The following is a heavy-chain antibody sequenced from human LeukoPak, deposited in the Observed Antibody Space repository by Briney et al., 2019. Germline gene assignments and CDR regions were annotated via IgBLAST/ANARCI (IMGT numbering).Heavy chain of an antibody. CDR2: ISSSSSYI. CDR3: ARDGTPKGDGDTAMADFDY. J-gene: IGHJ4*02. V-gene: IGHV3-21*01. Sequence: GGSLRLSCAASGFTFSSYSMNWVRQAPGKGLEWVSSISSSSSYIYYADSVKGRFTISRDNAKNSLYLQMNSLRAEDTAVYYCARDGTPKGDGDTAMADFDYWGQGTLVTVSS. CDR1: GFTFSSYS. D-gene: IGHD5-18*01.